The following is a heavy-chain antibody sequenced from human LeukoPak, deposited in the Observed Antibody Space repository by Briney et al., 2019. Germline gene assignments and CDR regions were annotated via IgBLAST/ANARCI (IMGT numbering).Heavy chain of an antibody. J-gene: IGHJ4*02. CDR3: AKRGVVIRVILVGFHKEAYYFDS. CDR1: GITLSNYG. D-gene: IGHD3-10*01. CDR2: ISASGGST. Sequence: GGSLRPSCAVSGITLSNYGISWVRQAPGKGLEWVAGISASGGSTNYADSVKGRFTISRDNPKNTLYLQMNSLRAEDTAVCFCAKRGVVIRVILVGFHKEAYYFDSWGQGALVTVSS. V-gene: IGHV3-23*01.